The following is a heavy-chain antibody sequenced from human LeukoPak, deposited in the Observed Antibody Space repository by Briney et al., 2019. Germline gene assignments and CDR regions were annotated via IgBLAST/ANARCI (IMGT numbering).Heavy chain of an antibody. CDR2: ISYDGSNK. J-gene: IGHJ3*02. CDR3: ARDLDAFDI. CDR1: GFTFSSYA. Sequence: GGSLRLSCATSGFTFSSYAMHWVRQAPGKGLEWVAVISYDGSNKYYADSVKGRFTISRDNSKNTLYLQMNSLRAEDTAVYYCARDLDAFDIWGQGTMVTVSS. V-gene: IGHV3-30-3*01.